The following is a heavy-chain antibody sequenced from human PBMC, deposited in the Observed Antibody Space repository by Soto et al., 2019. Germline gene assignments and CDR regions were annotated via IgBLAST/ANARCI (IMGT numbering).Heavy chain of an antibody. J-gene: IGHJ4*02. Sequence: GGSLRLSCAASGFTFSMSAMSWVRQAPGKGLEWVSTTGLNGRTTYYADSVKGRFTVSRGNSKNTLHLQMNSLRAEDTAVYYCAKLHSTSRSFDYCGQGPLVTVSS. CDR2: TGLNGRTT. CDR3: AKLHSTSRSFDY. CDR1: GFTFSMSA. D-gene: IGHD2-2*01. V-gene: IGHV3-23*01.